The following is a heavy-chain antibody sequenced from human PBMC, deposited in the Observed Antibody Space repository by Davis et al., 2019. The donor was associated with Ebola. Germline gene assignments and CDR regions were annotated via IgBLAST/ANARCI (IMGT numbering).Heavy chain of an antibody. CDR2: ISGSGGST. Sequence: GGSLRLSCAASGFTFSSYAMSWVRQAPGKGLEWVSAISGSGGSTYYPDSVKGRFTISRDNSKNMLFLQMNSLRAEDTAVYYCAKDRYSGSYPYYFDYWGQGTLVTVSS. CDR3: AKDRYSGSYPYYFDY. CDR1: GFTFSSYA. J-gene: IGHJ4*02. D-gene: IGHD1-26*01. V-gene: IGHV3-23*01.